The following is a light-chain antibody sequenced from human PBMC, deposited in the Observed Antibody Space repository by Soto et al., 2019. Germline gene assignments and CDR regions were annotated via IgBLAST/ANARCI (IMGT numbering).Light chain of an antibody. CDR1: GSDVGGYNY. CDR3: CSYAGSYTYV. J-gene: IGLJ1*01. V-gene: IGLV2-11*01. Sequence: QSALTQPRSVSGSPGQSVTISCTGTGSDVGGYNYVSWYQQHPGKAPKVMIYDVSKRPSGVPDRFSGSKSGNTASLTISGLQAEDEVDYYCCSYAGSYTYVFGTGTKLTVL. CDR2: DVS.